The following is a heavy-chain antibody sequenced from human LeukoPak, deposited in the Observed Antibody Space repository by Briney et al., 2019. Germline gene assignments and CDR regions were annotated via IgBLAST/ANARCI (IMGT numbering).Heavy chain of an antibody. V-gene: IGHV4-34*01. D-gene: IGHD6-13*01. CDR1: GGTFSGYD. Sequence: SGTLSLTCAVYGGTFSGYDWSWIRQPPGKGLEWVGEINHSGSTNYTPSLKSRVTISIDKSKNQFSLKLNSVSAADTAVYYCARQVPAARTGSWFDPWGQGTLVTVSS. CDR3: ARQVPAARTGSWFDP. CDR2: INHSGST. J-gene: IGHJ5*02.